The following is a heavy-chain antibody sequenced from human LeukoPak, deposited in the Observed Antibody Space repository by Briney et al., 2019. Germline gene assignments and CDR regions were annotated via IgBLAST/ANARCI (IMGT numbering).Heavy chain of an antibody. Sequence: PSETLSLTCTVSGGSISSSSYYWGWIRQPPGKGLEWIGSIYYSGSTYYNPSLKSRVTISVDTSKNQFSLKLSSVTAADTAVYYRARHGRVRGVISYPFPDYWGQGTLVTVSS. CDR1: GGSISSSSYY. CDR2: IYYSGST. CDR3: ARHGRVRGVISYPFPDY. V-gene: IGHV4-39*01. D-gene: IGHD3-10*01. J-gene: IGHJ4*02.